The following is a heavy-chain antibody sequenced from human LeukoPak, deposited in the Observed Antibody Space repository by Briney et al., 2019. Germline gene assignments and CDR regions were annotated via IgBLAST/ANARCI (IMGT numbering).Heavy chain of an antibody. D-gene: IGHD6-13*01. CDR1: GYTFTSHD. CDR2: MNPNSGNT. V-gene: IGHV1-8*01. J-gene: IGHJ4*02. Sequence: ASVKVSCKASGYTFTSHDINWVRQATGQGLEWMEWMNPNSGNTGYAQKFQDRVTMTRNTSISTAYMELSSLESEDTAVYYCASALKRGSAGTLIDYWGQGTLVTVSS. CDR3: ASALKRGSAGTLIDY.